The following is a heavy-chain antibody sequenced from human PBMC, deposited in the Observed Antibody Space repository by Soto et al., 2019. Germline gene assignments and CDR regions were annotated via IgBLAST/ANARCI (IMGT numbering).Heavy chain of an antibody. D-gene: IGHD3-10*01. CDR2: IYSSGST. CDR1: GGSISSYY. J-gene: IGHJ4*02. V-gene: IGHV4-59*08. Sequence: QVQLLESGPGLVKPSETLSLTCTVSGGSISSYYWSWIRQPPGKGLEWIGYIYSSGSTNYNPSLKSRVTISVDTSKNPFSLKLSSATAADTALYYCQRRYGGGFDYWGQGPLVTVSS. CDR3: QRRYGGGFDY.